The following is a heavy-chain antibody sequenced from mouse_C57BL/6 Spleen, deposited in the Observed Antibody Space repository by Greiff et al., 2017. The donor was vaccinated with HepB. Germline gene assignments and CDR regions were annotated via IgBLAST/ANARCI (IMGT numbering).Heavy chain of an antibody. V-gene: IGHV1-54*01. CDR1: GYAFTNYL. D-gene: IGHD2-10*02. CDR3: ARSYGNYRYFDV. Sequence: QVHVKQSGAELVRPGTSVKVSCKASGYAFTNYLKEWVKQRPGQGLEWIGVINPGSGGTNYNEKFKGKATLTADKSSSTAYMQLSSLTSEDSAVYFCARSYGNYRYFDVWGTGTTVTVSS. J-gene: IGHJ1*03. CDR2: INPGSGGT.